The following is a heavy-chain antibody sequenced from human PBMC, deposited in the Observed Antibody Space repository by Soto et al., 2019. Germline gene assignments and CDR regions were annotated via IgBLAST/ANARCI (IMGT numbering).Heavy chain of an antibody. CDR1: GFTFSSYA. Sequence: QVQLVESGGGVVQPGRSLRLSCAASGFTFSSYAMHWVRQAPGKGLEWVAVISYDGSNKYYADSVKGRFTISRDNSKNTLYLQMNSLRAEDTAVYYCARDRHSSSWYSPDTAMSDFDYWGQGTLVTVSS. D-gene: IGHD6-13*01. CDR3: ARDRHSSSWYSPDTAMSDFDY. V-gene: IGHV3-30-3*01. J-gene: IGHJ4*02. CDR2: ISYDGSNK.